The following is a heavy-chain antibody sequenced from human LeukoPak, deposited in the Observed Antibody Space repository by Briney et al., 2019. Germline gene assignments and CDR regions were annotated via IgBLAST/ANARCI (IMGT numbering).Heavy chain of an antibody. CDR1: GYTFTSYG. Sequence: ASVKVSCKASGYTFTSYGISWVRQAPGQGLGWMGWISAYNGNTNYAQKLQGRVTMTTDTSTSTAYMELRSLRSDDTAVYYCARDGRYCSGGSCYRAFDIWGQGTMVTVSS. CDR2: ISAYNGNT. V-gene: IGHV1-18*01. J-gene: IGHJ3*02. D-gene: IGHD2-15*01. CDR3: ARDGRYCSGGSCYRAFDI.